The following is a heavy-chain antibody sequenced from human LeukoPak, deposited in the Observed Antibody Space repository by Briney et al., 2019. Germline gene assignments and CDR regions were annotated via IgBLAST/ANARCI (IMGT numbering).Heavy chain of an antibody. CDR2: ISGSGGRT. V-gene: IGHV3-23*01. J-gene: IGHJ4*02. CDR1: GFTFSSCV. Sequence: GGSLRLSCAASGFTFSSCVMSWVRQAPGKGQEWVSGISGSGGRTYYADSVKGRFTISRDNSKNTLYLQMNSLRAEDTAIYYCAKKGIAAADSFDYWGQGTLVTVSS. CDR3: AKKGIAAADSFDY. D-gene: IGHD6-13*01.